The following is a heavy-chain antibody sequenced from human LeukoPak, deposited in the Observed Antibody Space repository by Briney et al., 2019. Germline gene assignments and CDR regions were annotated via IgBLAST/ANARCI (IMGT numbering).Heavy chain of an antibody. V-gene: IGHV1-2*02. D-gene: IGHD6-13*01. J-gene: IGHJ4*02. CDR3: ARGRRYSSSWHYFDY. CDR2: INPNSGGT. CDR1: GYTFTGYY. Sequence: ASVKVSCKASGYTFTGYYMHWVRQAPGQGLEWMGWINPNSGGTNYAQKFQGRVTMTRDTSISTAYMELSRLRSDDTAVYYCARGRRYSSSWHYFDYWGQGTLVTVSS.